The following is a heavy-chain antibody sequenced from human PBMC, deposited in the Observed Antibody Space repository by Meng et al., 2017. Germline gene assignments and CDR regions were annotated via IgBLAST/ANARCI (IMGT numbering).Heavy chain of an antibody. D-gene: IGHD2-15*01. J-gene: IGHJ4*02. CDR3: ARDGYCSGGSCPDVTPEYYFDY. Sequence: VHRQPWASGLSNPSTTLSLTCTVDGGSFIGYTWSRIRQPPGKGLEWIGEINHSGSTNYNPSLKSRVTISVDTSKNQFSLKLSSVTAADTAVYYCARDGYCSGGSCPDVTPEYYFDYWGQGTLVTVSS. V-gene: IGHV4-34*01. CDR2: INHSGST. CDR1: GGSFIGYT.